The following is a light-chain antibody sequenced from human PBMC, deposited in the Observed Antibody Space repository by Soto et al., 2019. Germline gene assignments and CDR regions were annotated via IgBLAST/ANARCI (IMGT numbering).Light chain of an antibody. CDR1: SSDVGGYNY. CDR3: SSYTSSSTFV. J-gene: IGLJ2*01. CDR2: DVS. V-gene: IGLV2-14*01. Sequence: QSALTQPASVSGSPGQSITISCTGTSSDVGGYNYVSWYQQHPGKAPKLMIYDVSNRPSGVSNRFSGSKSGNTASLTISGRQAEDEADYYCSSYTSSSTFVFGGGTKVTVL.